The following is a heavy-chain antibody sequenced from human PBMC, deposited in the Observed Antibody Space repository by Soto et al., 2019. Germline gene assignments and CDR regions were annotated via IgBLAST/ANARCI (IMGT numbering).Heavy chain of an antibody. Sequence: DVQLLESGGGLVQWGGSLRLSCVTSGFPFSPYGMTWGPQAPGEGMEWVPYGGSGGSRYYAVSGKGRFTISRDNSKNTLSLEMNSLRAEDTATYYCVKFRGRAYPYYYMDVWGKGTTVTVSS. D-gene: IGHD3-10*01. CDR3: VKFRGRAYPYYYMDV. J-gene: IGHJ6*03. V-gene: IGHV3-23*01. CDR2: GGSGGSR. CDR1: GFPFSPYG.